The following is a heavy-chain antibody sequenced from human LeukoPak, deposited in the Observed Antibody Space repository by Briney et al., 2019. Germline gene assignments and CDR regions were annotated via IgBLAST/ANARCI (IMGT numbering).Heavy chain of an antibody. CDR2: INPNSGGT. D-gene: IGHD1-26*01. J-gene: IGHJ4*02. CDR3: ASYSGSYSSDFDY. Sequence: ASVKVSSKASGYTFTGYYMHWVRQAPGQGLEWMGWINPNSGGTNYAQKFQGRVTMTRDTSISTAYMELSRRRSDDTAVYYCASYSGSYSSDFDYWGQGTLVTVSS. CDR1: GYTFTGYY. V-gene: IGHV1-2*02.